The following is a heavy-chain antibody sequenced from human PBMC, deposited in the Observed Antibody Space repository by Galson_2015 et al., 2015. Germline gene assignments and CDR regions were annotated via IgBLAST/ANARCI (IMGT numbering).Heavy chain of an antibody. J-gene: IGHJ5*02. D-gene: IGHD6-13*01. CDR1: GFTFSSYS. CDR3: VRSQMLGILNWFDP. Sequence: SLRLSCAASGFTFSSYSMNWVRQAPGKGLEWVSYISSSGNTIYYADSVKGRFTISRDNAENSLHLQINSLRGEDTAVYYCVRSQMLGILNWFDPWGQGTLVTVSS. V-gene: IGHV3-48*01. CDR2: ISSSGNTI.